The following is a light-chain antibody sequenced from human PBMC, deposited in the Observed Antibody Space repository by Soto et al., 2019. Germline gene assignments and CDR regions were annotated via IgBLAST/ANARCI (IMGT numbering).Light chain of an antibody. J-gene: IGKJ3*01. V-gene: IGKV3-11*02. CDR1: ESVNDY. CDR3: QQRFTGPPFT. Sequence: EVVLTQSPATLSLSPGERATLFCRANESVNDYLAWYQQRPGQAPRLLIFDASNRAPGIPARFSASGSRRDFTLTISSLEPEDFAVYYCQQRFTGPPFTFGPGTKVDF. CDR2: DAS.